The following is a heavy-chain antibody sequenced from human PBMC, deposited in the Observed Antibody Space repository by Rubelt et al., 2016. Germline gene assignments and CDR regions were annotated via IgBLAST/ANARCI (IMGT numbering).Heavy chain of an antibody. D-gene: IGHD2-15*01. CDR3: ARVVEQFCSGGSCYRRDYDYYGLDV. J-gene: IGHJ6*02. CDR2: IKQDGSEK. Sequence: VESGGGLVQPGGSLRLSCAASGFTFSSYWMSWVRQAPGKGLEWVANIKQDGSEKYYVDSVKGRFTISRDSSKNTLYLQMNSLRAEDTAAYYCARVVEQFCSGGSCYRRDYDYYGLDVWGQGTTVTVSS. V-gene: IGHV3-7*03. CDR1: GFTFSSYW.